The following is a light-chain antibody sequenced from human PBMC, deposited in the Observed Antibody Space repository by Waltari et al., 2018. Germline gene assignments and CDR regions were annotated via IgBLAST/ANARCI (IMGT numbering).Light chain of an antibody. CDR2: NAS. CDR3: QVRTSWLWT. Sequence: EIVVTQSPATLSLSPGERVTLSCRASQLVTNNFAWFQQRPGQAPRLLIYNASTRATDIPARFSGSGSGTEFTLTINSLQSEDLAIYYCQVRTSWLWTFGQGTKV. J-gene: IGKJ1*01. V-gene: IGKV3-15*01. CDR1: QLVTNN.